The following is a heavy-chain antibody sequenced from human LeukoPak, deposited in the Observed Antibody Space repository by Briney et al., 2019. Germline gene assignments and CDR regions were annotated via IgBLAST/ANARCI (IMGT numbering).Heavy chain of an antibody. D-gene: IGHD6-13*01. V-gene: IGHV1-46*01. Sequence: ASVTVSFMPSVYTFTSYYMHWVRQAPGQGPEWMGIIYTSDGSARYAQKFQGRVTITRDTSTGTVYMALSSLRSEDTAVYYCARATAAAGAKYFQHWGQGTLVSASS. J-gene: IGHJ1*01. CDR3: ARATAAAGAKYFQH. CDR1: VYTFTSYY. CDR2: IYTSDGSA.